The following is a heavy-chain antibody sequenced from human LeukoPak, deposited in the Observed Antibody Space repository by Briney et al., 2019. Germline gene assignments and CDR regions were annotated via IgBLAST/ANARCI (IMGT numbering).Heavy chain of an antibody. Sequence: GGSLRLSCAASEFTFSSYDMHWVRQATGKGLEWVSTIDTAGNAWYPDSVKGRFTISRENAKNSLNLQMNSLRVGDTAVYYCARAKMPGIQTAGRVNYFDSWGQGNLVTVSS. V-gene: IGHV3-13*01. J-gene: IGHJ4*02. CDR3: ARAKMPGIQTAGRVNYFDS. D-gene: IGHD6-13*01. CDR2: IDTAGNA. CDR1: EFTFSSYD.